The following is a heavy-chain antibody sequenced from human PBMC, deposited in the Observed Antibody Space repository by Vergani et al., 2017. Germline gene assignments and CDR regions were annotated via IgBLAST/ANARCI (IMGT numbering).Heavy chain of an antibody. CDR3: ARERGGSSNLDY. V-gene: IGHV4-31*03. CDR2: IYYSGST. J-gene: IGHJ4*02. D-gene: IGHD1-26*01. CDR1: GGSISSGGYY. Sequence: QVQLQESGPGLVKPSQTLSLTCTVSGGSISSGGYYWSWIRQPPGKGLEWIGYIYYSGSTYYNPSLKGRVTISVDTSKNQFSLKLSSVTAADPAVYYCARERGGSSNLDYWGQGTLVTVSS.